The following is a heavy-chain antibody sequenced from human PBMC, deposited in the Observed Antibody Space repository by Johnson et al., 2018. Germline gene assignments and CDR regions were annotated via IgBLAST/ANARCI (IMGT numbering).Heavy chain of an antibody. Sequence: QVQLVQSGGGVVQPGRSXRLSCAASGFTFSTYPMHWVRQAPGKGLEWVALMSYDGINKYYADSVKGRFTISRDNSKNTLYLQMGSLRAEDMAVYYCARACGDCYPDDAFDIWGQGTMVTVSS. V-gene: IGHV3-30*14. J-gene: IGHJ3*02. CDR2: MSYDGINK. CDR1: GFTFSTYP. CDR3: ARACGDCYPDDAFDI. D-gene: IGHD2-21*02.